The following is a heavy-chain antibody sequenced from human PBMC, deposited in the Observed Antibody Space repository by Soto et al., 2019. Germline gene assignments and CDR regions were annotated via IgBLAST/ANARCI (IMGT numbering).Heavy chain of an antibody. CDR3: ARCSWIQLWIPSDYYYGMDV. D-gene: IGHD5-18*01. V-gene: IGHV1-18*01. J-gene: IGHJ6*02. CDR2: ISAYNGNT. Sequence: ASVKVSCKASGYTFTSYGISWVRQAPGQGLEWMGWISAYNGNTNYAQKLQGRVTMTTDTSTSTAYMELRSLRSDDTAVYYCARCSWIQLWIPSDYYYGMDVWGQGTTVTVSS. CDR1: GYTFTSYG.